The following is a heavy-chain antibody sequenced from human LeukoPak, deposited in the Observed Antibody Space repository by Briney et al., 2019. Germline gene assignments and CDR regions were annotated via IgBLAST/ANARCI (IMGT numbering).Heavy chain of an antibody. Sequence: PGGSLRLSCAASGFTFSSYAMSWVRQAPGKGLEWVSAISGSGGSTYYADSVKGRFTISRDNAKNTLYLQMNSLRAEDTAVYYCAKDRLAIFGVVIGAFDIWGQGTMVTVSS. V-gene: IGHV3-23*01. D-gene: IGHD3-3*01. CDR3: AKDRLAIFGVVIGAFDI. CDR2: ISGSGGST. CDR1: GFTFSSYA. J-gene: IGHJ3*02.